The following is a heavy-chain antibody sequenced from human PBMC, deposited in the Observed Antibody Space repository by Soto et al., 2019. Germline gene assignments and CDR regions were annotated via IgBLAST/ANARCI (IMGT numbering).Heavy chain of an antibody. V-gene: IGHV1-69-2*01. CDR2: VDPENDET. Sequence: ASVKVSCKVSGYTFIDYYLHWIQQTPGKGLEWLGFVDPENDETRYAEKFRDRITMTADTSTDTAYLKLRNLRSDDTAVYFCAAGFVRNTAFDYWGQGTLVTVSS. D-gene: IGHD4-17*01. J-gene: IGHJ4*02. CDR1: GYTFIDYY. CDR3: AAGFVRNTAFDY.